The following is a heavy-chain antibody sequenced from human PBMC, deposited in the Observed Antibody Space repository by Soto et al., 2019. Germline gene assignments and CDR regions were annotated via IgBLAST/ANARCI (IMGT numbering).Heavy chain of an antibody. CDR3: AGVLDYYYYGMDV. CDR2: IWYDGSNK. Sequence: GGSLRLSCAASGFTFSSYGMHWVRQAPGKGLEWVAVIWYDGSNKYYADSVKGRFTISRDNSKNTLYLQMNSLRAEDTAVYYCAGVLDYYYYGMDVWGQGTTVTVSS. J-gene: IGHJ6*02. CDR1: GFTFSSYG. V-gene: IGHV3-33*01.